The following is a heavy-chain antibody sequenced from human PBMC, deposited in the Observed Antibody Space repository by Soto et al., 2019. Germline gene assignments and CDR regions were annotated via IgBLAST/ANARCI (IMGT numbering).Heavy chain of an antibody. V-gene: IGHV5-51*01. CDR3: ARQGSADYYYYYGMDV. CDR2: IYPGDSDT. Sequence: PGESLKISCKGSGYSFTSYWIGWVRQMPGKGPEWMGIIYPGDSDTRYSPSFQGQVTISADKSISTAYLQWSSLKASDTAMYYCARQGSADYYYYYGMDVWGQGTTVTVSS. CDR1: GYSFTSYW. D-gene: IGHD2-2*01. J-gene: IGHJ6*02.